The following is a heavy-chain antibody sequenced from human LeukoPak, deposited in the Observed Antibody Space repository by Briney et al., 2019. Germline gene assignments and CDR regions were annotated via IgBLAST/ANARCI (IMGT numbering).Heavy chain of an antibody. CDR2: IYYSGST. Sequence: SETLSLTCTVSGGSICSYYWSWIRQPPGKGLEWIGYIYYSGSTNYNPSLKSRVTISVDTSKNQFSLKLSSVTAADTAVYYCARITVGGAFDIWGQGTMVTVSS. CDR3: ARITVGGAFDI. J-gene: IGHJ3*02. V-gene: IGHV4-59*01. CDR1: GGSICSYY. D-gene: IGHD3-16*01.